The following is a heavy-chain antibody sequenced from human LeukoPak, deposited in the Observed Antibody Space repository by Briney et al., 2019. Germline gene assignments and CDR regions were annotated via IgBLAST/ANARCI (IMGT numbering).Heavy chain of an antibody. D-gene: IGHD3-22*01. CDR2: IIPIFGTA. CDR1: GGTFISYA. J-gene: IGHJ4*02. Sequence: SXKVSCKASGGTFISYAISWVRQAPGQGREWMGGIIPIFGTANYAQKFQGRVTIPTDESTSTAYMELRSLRSEDTAVYYCARSNTYYYDSSGYYADYWGQGTLVTVSS. V-gene: IGHV1-69*05. CDR3: ARSNTYYYDSSGYYADY.